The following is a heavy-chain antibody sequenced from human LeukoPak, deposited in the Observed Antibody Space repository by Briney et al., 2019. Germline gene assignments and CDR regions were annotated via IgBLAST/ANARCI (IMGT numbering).Heavy chain of an antibody. J-gene: IGHJ4*02. CDR2: MNPNSGDA. V-gene: IGHV1-8*01. CDR3: ARVRGYGLDY. CDR1: GYTFTSYD. D-gene: IGHD2-15*01. Sequence: ASVKVSCKASGYTFTSYDINWVRQATGQGLEWMGWMNPNSGDAGNVQKFQGRVTMTWNTSITTAYMELRSLRSEDTAVYYCARVRGYGLDYWGQGTLVTVSS.